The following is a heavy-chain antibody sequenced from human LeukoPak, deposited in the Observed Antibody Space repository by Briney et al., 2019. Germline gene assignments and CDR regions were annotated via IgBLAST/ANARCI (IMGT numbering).Heavy chain of an antibody. CDR1: GYTVIGYV. CDR3: ATKGGLPSNTVDM. J-gene: IGHJ6*02. D-gene: IGHD2-21*02. V-gene: IGHV1-2*02. Sequence: ASVKVSCKASGYTVIGYVRHWVRRTPRQGLQWLGSMDPNDGETKYSQQFQERVTMTCDTSITTAYLELAGLTFDVSCVYYCATKGGLPSNTVDMWGPGTKVTVSS. CDR2: MDPNDGET.